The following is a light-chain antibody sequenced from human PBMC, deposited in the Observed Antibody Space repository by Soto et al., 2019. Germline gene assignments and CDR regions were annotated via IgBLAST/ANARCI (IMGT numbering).Light chain of an antibody. CDR2: DAS. CDR1: QSVSSY. Sequence: EMVLTXXPAXXXXXXXESXSRXCRASQSVSSYLAWYQQKPGQAPRLLIYDASNRATGIPARFSGSGSGTDFTLTISSLEPEDFAVYYCQQRSNWLWTFGQGTKVDI. CDR3: QQRSNWLWT. V-gene: IGKV3-11*01. J-gene: IGKJ1*01.